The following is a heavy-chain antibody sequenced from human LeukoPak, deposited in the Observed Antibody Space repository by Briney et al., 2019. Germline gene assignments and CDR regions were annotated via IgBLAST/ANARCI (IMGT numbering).Heavy chain of an antibody. D-gene: IGHD4-11*01. CDR1: GGSISSGDYY. J-gene: IGHJ5*02. V-gene: IGHV4-30-4*08. CDR2: IYYSGST. Sequence: SQTLSLTCTVSGGSISSGDYYWRWIRQPPGKGLEWIGYIYYSGSTYYNPSLKSRVTISVDTSKNQFSLKLSSVTAADTAVYYCARAPVTTPNWFDPWGQGTLVTVSS. CDR3: ARAPVTTPNWFDP.